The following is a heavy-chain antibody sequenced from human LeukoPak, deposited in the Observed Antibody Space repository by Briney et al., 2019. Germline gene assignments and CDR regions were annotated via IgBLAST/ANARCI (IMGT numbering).Heavy chain of an antibody. J-gene: IGHJ4*02. D-gene: IGHD6-19*01. CDR3: ARGAYSSGWYLSGAIDY. Sequence: GGSLRLSCAASGFTFSSYEMKWVRQAPGKGLEWVSYISSSGSTIYYADSVKGRFTISRDNAKNSLYLQMNSLRAEDTAVYYCARGAYSSGWYLSGAIDYWGQGTLVTVSS. CDR1: GFTFSSYE. CDR2: ISSSGSTI. V-gene: IGHV3-48*03.